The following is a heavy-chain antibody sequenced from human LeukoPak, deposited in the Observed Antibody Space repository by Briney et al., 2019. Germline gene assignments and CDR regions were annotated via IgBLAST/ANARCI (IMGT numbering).Heavy chain of an antibody. V-gene: IGHV3-23*01. Sequence: PGGSLRLSCAASGFTFSSYAMSWVRQAPGKGLEWASAISGSGGSTYYTDSVKGRFTISGDNSKNTLYLQMNSLRAEDTAAYYCAKAGSIRFDYWGQGALVTVSS. CDR1: GFTFSSYA. D-gene: IGHD1-26*01. J-gene: IGHJ4*02. CDR2: ISGSGGST. CDR3: AKAGSIRFDY.